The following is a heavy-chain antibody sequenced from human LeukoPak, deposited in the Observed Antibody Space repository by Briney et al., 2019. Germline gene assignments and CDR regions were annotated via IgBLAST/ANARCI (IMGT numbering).Heavy chain of an antibody. Sequence: ASVKVSCKASGYTFTSYYMHWVRQAPGQGLEWMGIINPSGGSTSYAQKFQGRVTMTRDTSTSTVYMELSSLRSEDTAVYYCARQLITMIVVDAFDIWSQGTMVTVSS. CDR1: GYTFTSYY. J-gene: IGHJ3*02. V-gene: IGHV1-46*01. CDR3: ARQLITMIVVDAFDI. D-gene: IGHD3-22*01. CDR2: INPSGGST.